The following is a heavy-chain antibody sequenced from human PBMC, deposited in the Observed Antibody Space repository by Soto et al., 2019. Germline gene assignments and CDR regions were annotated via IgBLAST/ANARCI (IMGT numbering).Heavy chain of an antibody. CDR2: IYSGGST. CDR1: GFTFSSYA. V-gene: IGHV3-66*01. Sequence: HPGGSLRLSCAASGFTFSSYAMSWVRQAPGKGLEWVSVIYSGGSTYYADSVKGRFTISRDNSKNTLYLQMNSLRAEDTAVYYCARVDVLGKRITMVRGVPNFDYWGQGTLVTVSS. CDR3: ARVDVLGKRITMVRGVPNFDY. D-gene: IGHD3-10*01. J-gene: IGHJ4*02.